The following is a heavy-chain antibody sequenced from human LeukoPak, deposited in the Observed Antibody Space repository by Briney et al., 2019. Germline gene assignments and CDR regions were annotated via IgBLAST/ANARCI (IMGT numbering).Heavy chain of an antibody. CDR1: GLTFRNYA. Sequence: GGSLRLSCAVSGLTFRNYAMSWVRQAPGMGLEWVSLIGGDGVNTFYADSVKGRFTISRDNPKNTLFLQMNSLRAEDTAVYYCAKDTRKGIAVAGKLNWFDPWGQGTLVTVSS. J-gene: IGHJ5*02. CDR2: IGGDGVNT. CDR3: AKDTRKGIAVAGKLNWFDP. V-gene: IGHV3-23*01. D-gene: IGHD6-19*01.